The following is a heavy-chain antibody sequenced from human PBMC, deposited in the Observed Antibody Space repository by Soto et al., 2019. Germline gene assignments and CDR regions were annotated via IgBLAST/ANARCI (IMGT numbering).Heavy chain of an antibody. D-gene: IGHD6-13*01. CDR1: GYTFTSYD. V-gene: IGHV1-8*01. Sequence: ASVKVSCKASGYTFTSYDINCVRQATGQGLEWMGWMNPNSGNTGYAQKLQGRVTMTTDTSTSTAYMELRSLRSDDTAVYYCARESSSSCHDYWGQGTLVTVSS. CDR2: MNPNSGNT. CDR3: ARESSSSCHDY. J-gene: IGHJ4*02.